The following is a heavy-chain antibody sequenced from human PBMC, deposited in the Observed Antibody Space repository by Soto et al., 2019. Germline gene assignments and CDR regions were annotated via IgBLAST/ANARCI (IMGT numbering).Heavy chain of an antibody. V-gene: IGHV1-69*05. Sequence: QVQLVQSGAEVKKPGSSVKVSCKASGGTFSSYAISWVRQAPGQGLEWMGGIIPIFGTANYAKKFQGRVTITTDESPSTAYMELSSLRSEETAVYYRARGGEVYCISTSYNGYFDYWGQGTLVTVSS. J-gene: IGHJ4*02. CDR1: GGTFSSYA. D-gene: IGHD2-2*01. CDR2: IIPIFGTA. CDR3: ARGGEVYCISTSYNGYFDY.